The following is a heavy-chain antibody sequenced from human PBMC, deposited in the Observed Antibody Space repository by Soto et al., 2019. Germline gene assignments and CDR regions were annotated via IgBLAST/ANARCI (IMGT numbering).Heavy chain of an antibody. Sequence: EVQLVESGGGLVQPGRSLRLSCAASGFTFDDYAMHWVRQAPGKGLEWVSGISWNSGSIGYADSVKGRFTISRDNAKNSLYLQMNSLRAEDTALYYCARGSSGWYYYYYMDVWGKGTTVNVSS. CDR3: ARGSSGWYYYYYMDV. CDR2: ISWNSGSI. J-gene: IGHJ6*03. D-gene: IGHD6-19*01. V-gene: IGHV3-9*01. CDR1: GFTFDDYA.